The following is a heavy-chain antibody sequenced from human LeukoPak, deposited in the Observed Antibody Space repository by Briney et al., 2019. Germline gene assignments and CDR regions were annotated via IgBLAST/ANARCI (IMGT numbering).Heavy chain of an antibody. D-gene: IGHD6-13*01. Sequence: SETLSLTCTVSGGSISTYYWSWIRQPPGKGLEWIGYIYNSGSTNYNPFLKSRVTISVDTSKNQFSLKLSSVTAADTAVYYCARENSNSWYLDYWGQGTLVTVSS. CDR2: IYNSGST. CDR3: ARENSNSWYLDY. J-gene: IGHJ4*02. CDR1: GGSISTYY. V-gene: IGHV4-59*01.